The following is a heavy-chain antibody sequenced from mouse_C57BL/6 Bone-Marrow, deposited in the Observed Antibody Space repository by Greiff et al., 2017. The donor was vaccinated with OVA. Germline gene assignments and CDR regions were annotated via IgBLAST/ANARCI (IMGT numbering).Heavy chain of an antibody. CDR2: IDPENGDT. J-gene: IGHJ2*01. CDR1: GFNIKDDY. V-gene: IGHV14-4*01. CDR3: TPGSSHD. D-gene: IGHD1-1*01. Sequence: VQLQQSVAELVRPGASVKLSCTASGFNIKDDYMHWVKQRPEQGLEWIGWIDPENGDTEYASKFQGKATITADTSSNTAYLQLSSLTSEDTAVYYCTPGSSHDWGQGTTLTVSS.